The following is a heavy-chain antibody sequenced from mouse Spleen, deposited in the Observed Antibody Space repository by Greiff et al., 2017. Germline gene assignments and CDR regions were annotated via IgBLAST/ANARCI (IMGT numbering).Heavy chain of an antibody. CDR1: GFTFSDYG. J-gene: IGHJ4*01. CDR3: ARHRYYYYAMDY. Sequence: EVQVVESGGGLVKPGGSLKLSCAASGFTFSDYGMHWVRQAPEKGLEWVAYISSGSSAIYYADTVKGRVTISRDNAKNTLFLQLTSLRSEDTVMYYCARHRYYYYAMDYWGQGTSVTGSS. V-gene: IGHV5-17*01. CDR2: ISSGSSAI.